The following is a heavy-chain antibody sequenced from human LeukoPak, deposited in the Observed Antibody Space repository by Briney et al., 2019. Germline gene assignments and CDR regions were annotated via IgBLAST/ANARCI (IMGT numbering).Heavy chain of an antibody. Sequence: SETLSLTCTVSGGSISSYYWSWIRQPPGKGLEWIGYINYSGSTNYNPSLKSRVTISVDTSKNQFSLKLSSVTAADTAVYYCATAIAVANVAFDIWGQGTMVTVSS. D-gene: IGHD6-19*01. J-gene: IGHJ3*02. CDR2: INYSGST. CDR1: GGSISSYY. CDR3: ATAIAVANVAFDI. V-gene: IGHV4-59*01.